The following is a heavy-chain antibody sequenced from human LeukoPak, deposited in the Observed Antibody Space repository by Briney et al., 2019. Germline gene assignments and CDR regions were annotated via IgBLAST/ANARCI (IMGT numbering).Heavy chain of an antibody. Sequence: SETLSLTCTVSGGSISGDTYYWAWIRQPPGKGLEWIGSIYYSGNTLYNPSLKSRVTISVDTSKNQFSLKLRSVTAADTAVYYCARDGVTGRPLLYWGQGTLVTVSS. D-gene: IGHD3-10*01. V-gene: IGHV4-39*02. CDR1: GGSISGDTYY. CDR3: ARDGVTGRPLLY. J-gene: IGHJ4*02. CDR2: IYYSGNT.